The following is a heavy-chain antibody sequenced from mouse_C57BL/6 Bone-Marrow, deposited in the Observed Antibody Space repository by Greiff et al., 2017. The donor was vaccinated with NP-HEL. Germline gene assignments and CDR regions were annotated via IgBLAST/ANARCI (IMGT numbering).Heavy chain of an antibody. J-gene: IGHJ3*01. CDR2: IYPGSGNT. Sequence: QVQLQQSGPELVKPGASVKISCKASGYSFTSYYIHWVKQRPGQGLEWIGWIYPGSGNTKYNEKFKGKATLTADTSSSPAYMQLSSLTSEDSAVYYCARSYYGSRFAYWGQGTRVTVSA. CDR1: GYSFTSYY. CDR3: ARSYYGSRFAY. D-gene: IGHD1-1*01. V-gene: IGHV1-66*01.